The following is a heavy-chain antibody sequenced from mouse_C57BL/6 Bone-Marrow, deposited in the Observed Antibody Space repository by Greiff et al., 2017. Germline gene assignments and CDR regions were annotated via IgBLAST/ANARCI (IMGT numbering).Heavy chain of an antibody. D-gene: IGHD1-1*01. CDR2: IYPGNSDT. CDR1: GYTFTSYW. Sequence: VQLQQSGTVLARPGASVKMSCKTSGYTFTSYWMHWVKQRPGQGLEWIGAIYPGNSDTSYNQKFKGKAKLTAVTSASTAYMELSSLTSEDSAVYYCARSDYYGSRHWYFDVWGTGTTVTVSS. CDR3: ARSDYYGSRHWYFDV. V-gene: IGHV1-5*01. J-gene: IGHJ1*03.